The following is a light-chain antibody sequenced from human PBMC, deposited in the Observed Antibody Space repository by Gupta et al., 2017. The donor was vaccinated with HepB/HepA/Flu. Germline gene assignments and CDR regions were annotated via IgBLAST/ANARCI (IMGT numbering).Light chain of an antibody. J-gene: IGLJ3*02. CDR1: SSDGGNYNL. V-gene: IGLV2-23*02. Sequence: QSALTQPASVSGSPGQSITISGTGTSSDGGNYNLVSWYQQHPDKAPKLIIYEVTDRPSGVSNRFSGSKSGNTASLTVSGLQAEDEADYYCCSYAGNNIWLFGGGTKLTVL. CDR3: CSYAGNNIWL. CDR2: EVT.